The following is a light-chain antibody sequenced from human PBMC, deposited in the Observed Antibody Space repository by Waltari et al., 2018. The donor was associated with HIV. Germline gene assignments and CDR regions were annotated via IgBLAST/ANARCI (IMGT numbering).Light chain of an antibody. V-gene: IGKV1-39*01. Sequence: DIQLTQSPSSLSASIGDIVTITCRASQNISHYLNWYQQKPGKAPTALISTATTLQSGVPLRFRGSGSGTDFTLTITSLRPDDFATYFGQQSYSSPTFGPGTTVDIK. J-gene: IGKJ3*01. CDR1: QNISHY. CDR3: QQSYSSPT. CDR2: TAT.